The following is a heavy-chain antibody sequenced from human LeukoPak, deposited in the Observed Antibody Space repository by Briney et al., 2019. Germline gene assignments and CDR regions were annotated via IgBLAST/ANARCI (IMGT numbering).Heavy chain of an antibody. CDR2: ISWNSGSI. J-gene: IGHJ4*02. CDR3: AKDIRDILTGGSFDY. D-gene: IGHD3-9*01. CDR1: GFSLEDYA. Sequence: PGRSLRLSCEVSGFSLEDYAMHWVRQAPGKGLEWVSGISWNSGSIGYADSVKGRFTISRDNAKNSLYLQMNSLRAEDTALYYCAKDIRDILTGGSFDYWGQGTLVTVSS. V-gene: IGHV3-9*01.